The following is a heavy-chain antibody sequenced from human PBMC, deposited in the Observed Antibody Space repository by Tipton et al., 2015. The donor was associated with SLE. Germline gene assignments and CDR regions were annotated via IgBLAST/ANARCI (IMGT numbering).Heavy chain of an antibody. D-gene: IGHD3-22*01. CDR3: ARSSGYYGYFDY. J-gene: IGHJ4*02. Sequence: TLSLTCTVSGGSISSGDYYWSWIRQPPGKGLEWIGYIYYSGSTYYNPSLKSRVTISVDTSKNQFSLKLSSVTTADTAVYYCARSSGYYGYFDYWGQGTLVTVSS. CDR1: GGSISSGDYY. CDR2: IYYSGST. V-gene: IGHV4-30-4*08.